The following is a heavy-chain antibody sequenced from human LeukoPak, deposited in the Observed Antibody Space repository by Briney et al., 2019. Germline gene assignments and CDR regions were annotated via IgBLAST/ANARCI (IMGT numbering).Heavy chain of an antibody. CDR2: IYYSGST. Sequence: SETLSLTCTVSGGSISSYYWSWIRQPPGKGLEWIGYIYYSGSTNYNPSLKSRVTISVDTSKNQFSLKLSSVTAADTAVYYCARIGYYDILTGFLGAFDIWGQGTMVTVSS. CDR1: GGSISSYY. J-gene: IGHJ3*02. CDR3: ARIGYYDILTGFLGAFDI. V-gene: IGHV4-59*08. D-gene: IGHD3-9*01.